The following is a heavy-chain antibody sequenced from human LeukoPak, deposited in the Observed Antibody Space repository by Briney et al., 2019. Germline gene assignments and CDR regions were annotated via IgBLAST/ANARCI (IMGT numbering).Heavy chain of an antibody. CDR1: GGSISSYY. CDR3: ARVLGGWSLYFDD. D-gene: IGHD6-19*01. Sequence: SETLSLTCTVSGGSISSYYWSWIRQPPGKGLEWIGYIYYSGSTYYNPSLKSRITISVDTSKKQFSLKLSSVTAADTAVYYCARVLGGWSLYFDDWGQGTLVTVSS. V-gene: IGHV4-59*01. J-gene: IGHJ4*02. CDR2: IYYSGST.